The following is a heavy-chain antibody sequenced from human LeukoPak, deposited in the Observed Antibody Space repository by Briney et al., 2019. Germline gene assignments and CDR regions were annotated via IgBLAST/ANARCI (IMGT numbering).Heavy chain of an antibody. D-gene: IGHD2-15*01. J-gene: IGHJ4*02. Sequence: GGSLRLSCAASGFTFSSYSLNWVRQAPGKGLEWVSFISSSSITIYYADSVKGRLTISRDNAEKSLYLQMNSLRAEDTADCARDRGGSYSAIDYWGQGTLVTVSS. CDR1: GFTFSSYS. V-gene: IGHV3-48*04. CDR2: ISSSSITI. CDR3: ARDRGGSYSAIDY.